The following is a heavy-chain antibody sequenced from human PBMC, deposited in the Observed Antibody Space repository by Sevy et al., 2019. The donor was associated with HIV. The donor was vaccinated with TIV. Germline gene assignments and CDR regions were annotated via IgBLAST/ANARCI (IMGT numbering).Heavy chain of an antibody. CDR3: AREREFTIFGVLIEYGMDV. CDR2: IYSGGTT. D-gene: IGHD3-3*01. Sequence: GGPLRLSCAASGFTVSSNYMSWVRQAPGKGLEWVSVIYSGGTTYYADSVKGRFTISRDNSKNTLYLQMNNLRAEDTDVYYCAREREFTIFGVLIEYGMDVWGQGTTVTVS. V-gene: IGHV3-53*01. CDR1: GFTVSSNY. J-gene: IGHJ6*02.